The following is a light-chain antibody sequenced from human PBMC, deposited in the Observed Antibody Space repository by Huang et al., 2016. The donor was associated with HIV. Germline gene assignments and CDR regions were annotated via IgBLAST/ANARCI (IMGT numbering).Light chain of an antibody. V-gene: IGKV1-6*01. CDR2: AAS. Sequence: AIQMTQSPSSLSASVGDRVTVTCRASQGIGNDLGWYQQKPGKAPKLLIYAASSLQSGVPSRCSGSGSGTDFTLTISSLQPEDFATYYCLQDYNYPRTFGQGTKVEIK. CDR3: LQDYNYPRT. CDR1: QGIGND. J-gene: IGKJ1*01.